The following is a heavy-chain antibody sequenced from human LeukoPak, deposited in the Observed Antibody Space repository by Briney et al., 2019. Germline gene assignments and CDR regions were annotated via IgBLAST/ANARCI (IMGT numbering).Heavy chain of an antibody. D-gene: IGHD1-1*01. CDR3: ARERGRD. Sequence: GGSLRLSCEASGFSDSTIFMGWVRQAPGKGLEWISIIHIGVTTHYADSVKGRFTISRDNFKNTLYLQMNRLRVEDTAVYYCARERGRDWGQGTLVTVSS. J-gene: IGHJ4*02. V-gene: IGHV3-53*01. CDR1: GFSDSTIF. CDR2: IHIGVTT.